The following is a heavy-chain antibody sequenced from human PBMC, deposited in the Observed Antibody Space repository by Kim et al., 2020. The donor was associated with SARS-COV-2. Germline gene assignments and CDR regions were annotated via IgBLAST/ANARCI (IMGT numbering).Heavy chain of an antibody. J-gene: IGHJ6*02. D-gene: IGHD3-10*01. CDR3: ARGYGSGSPYGMDV. Sequence: TPPLKDRVTSSGDTSKNQCSLRLGSVTAADTAVYYCARGYGSGSPYGMDVWGQGTTVTVSS. V-gene: IGHV4-31*02.